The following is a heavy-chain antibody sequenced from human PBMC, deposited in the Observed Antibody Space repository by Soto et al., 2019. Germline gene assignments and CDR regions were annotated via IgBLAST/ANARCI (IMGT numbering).Heavy chain of an antibody. D-gene: IGHD6-25*01. J-gene: IGHJ5*02. V-gene: IGHV3-30-3*01. CDR1: GFTFSRYA. Sequence: PGGSLRLSCAVSGFTFSRYAIHWVRQAPGKGLEWVAVISYDGSNKYYADSVKGRFTISRDNSKNTLYLQLNSLRVEGTAVYYCAKDPGSWGQRTPVTVSS. CDR3: AKDPGS. CDR2: ISYDGSNK.